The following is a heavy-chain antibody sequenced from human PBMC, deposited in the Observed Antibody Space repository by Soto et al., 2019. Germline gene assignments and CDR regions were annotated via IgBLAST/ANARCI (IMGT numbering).Heavy chain of an antibody. Sequence: ETLSLTCTVSGGSISGHYWSWIRQPPGKGPQYIGYISYSGSTNYNPSLKSRVTISVDTSNNQFSLRLSSVTAADTAVYYCARDVGLQHDTGYYDFWSGKNNWFDPWGQGTLVTVSS. CDR1: GGSISGHY. CDR3: ARDVGLQHDTGYYDFWSGKNNWFDP. V-gene: IGHV4-59*11. D-gene: IGHD3-3*01. CDR2: ISYSGST. J-gene: IGHJ5*02.